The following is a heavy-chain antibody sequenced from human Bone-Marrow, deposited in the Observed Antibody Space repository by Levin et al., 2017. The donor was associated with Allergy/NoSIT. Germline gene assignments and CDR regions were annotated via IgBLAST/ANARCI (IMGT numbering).Heavy chain of an antibody. CDR3: VRGHSGWFQEEDY. CDR2: ISGTGEST. CDR1: GFMFSDYG. Sequence: PGGSLRLSCEASGFMFSDYGMNWVRQAPGKGLEWVSGISGTGESTQYADSVKGRFAISRDNPRNTLYLQMNSLRVEDTAVYFCVRGHSGWFQEEDYWGQGILVTVSS. V-gene: IGHV3-23*01. J-gene: IGHJ4*02. D-gene: IGHD6-19*01.